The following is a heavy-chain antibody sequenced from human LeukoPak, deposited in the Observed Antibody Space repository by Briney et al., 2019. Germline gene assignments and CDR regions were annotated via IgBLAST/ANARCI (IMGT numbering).Heavy chain of an antibody. J-gene: IGHJ4*02. CDR2: IHYSDNT. CDR1: GGSINSYF. Sequence: SETLSLTCTVSGGSINSYFWSWIRQPPGKGLEWIGYIHYSDNTNYNPSLKSRVTISVETSKNQFSLKLTSVTAADTAVCYCARGVNYDSGSYYDYWGQGTLVTVSS. D-gene: IGHD3-10*01. CDR3: ARGVNYDSGSYYDY. V-gene: IGHV4-59*01.